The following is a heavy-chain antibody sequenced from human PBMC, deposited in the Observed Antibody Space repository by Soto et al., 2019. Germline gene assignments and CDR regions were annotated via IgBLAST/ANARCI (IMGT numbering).Heavy chain of an antibody. Sequence: SETLSLTCTVSGGSISSYYWSWIRQPPGKGLEWIGYVYYSGSTNYNPSLKSRVTISVDTSKNQFSLKLSSVTAADTAVYYCARAGELGYCSGGSCYSVFNWFDPWGQGTLVTVSS. CDR1: GGSISSYY. J-gene: IGHJ5*02. CDR2: VYYSGST. CDR3: ARAGELGYCSGGSCYSVFNWFDP. V-gene: IGHV4-59*01. D-gene: IGHD2-15*01.